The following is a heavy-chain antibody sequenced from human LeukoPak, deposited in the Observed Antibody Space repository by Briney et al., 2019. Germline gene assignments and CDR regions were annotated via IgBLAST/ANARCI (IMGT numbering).Heavy chain of an antibody. J-gene: IGHJ6*02. D-gene: IGHD3-9*01. CDR3: ARRVLRYFDWTDYYYGMDV. CDR2: INHSGST. V-gene: IGHV4-34*01. Sequence: PSETQSLTCAVYGGSFSGYYWSWIRQPPGKGLEWIGEINHSGSTNYNPSLKSRVTISVDTSKNQFSLKLSSVTAADTAVYYCARRVLRYFDWTDYYYGMDVWGQGTTVTVSS. CDR1: GGSFSGYY.